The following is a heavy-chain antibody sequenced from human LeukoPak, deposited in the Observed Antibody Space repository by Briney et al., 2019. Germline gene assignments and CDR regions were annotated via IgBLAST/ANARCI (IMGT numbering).Heavy chain of an antibody. CDR2: IFFSGST. J-gene: IGHJ3*02. D-gene: IGHD5-24*01. CDR3: ARGEMATIEDAFDI. Sequence: PSETLSLTCTVSGASISSDYWSWIRQPPGKGLEWIGYIFFSGSTNYNPSLKSRVTMSVDTSKNQFSLKLSSVTAADTAVYYCARGEMATIEDAFDIWGQGTMVTVSS. CDR1: GASISSDY. V-gene: IGHV4-59*01.